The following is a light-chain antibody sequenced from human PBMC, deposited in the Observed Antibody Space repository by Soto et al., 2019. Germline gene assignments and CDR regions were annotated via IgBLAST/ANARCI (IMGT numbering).Light chain of an antibody. CDR1: SSDVGGYKY. J-gene: IGLJ1*01. CDR2: EVN. CDR3: SSYAGINNLGV. V-gene: IGLV2-8*01. Sequence: QSALTQPPSASGSPGQSVTISCTGTSSDVGGYKYVSWYQQHPGKAPKLMIFEVNNRPSGVSDRFSGSKSGNTASLTVSGLQAEAEADYYCSSYAGINNLGVFGPGTKLTVL.